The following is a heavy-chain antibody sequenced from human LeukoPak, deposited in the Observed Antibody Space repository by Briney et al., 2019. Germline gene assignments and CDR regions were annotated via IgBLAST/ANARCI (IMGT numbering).Heavy chain of an antibody. CDR3: AINGYYDSSGYYSGHAFDI. Sequence: SVKVSCKASGDTFDSHAINWVRQAPGQGLEWIGRVTPIFGTIRSTYAQKFQGRVTITADESTSTAYMELSSLRSEDTAVYYCAINGYYDSSGYYSGHAFDIWGQGTMVTVSS. CDR2: VTPIFGTIRS. V-gene: IGHV1-69*13. D-gene: IGHD3-22*01. CDR1: GDTFDSHA. J-gene: IGHJ3*02.